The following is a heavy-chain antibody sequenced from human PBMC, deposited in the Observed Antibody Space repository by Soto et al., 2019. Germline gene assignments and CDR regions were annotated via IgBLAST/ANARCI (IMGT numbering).Heavy chain of an antibody. CDR1: GDSIRSSLYY. J-gene: IGHJ6*02. D-gene: IGHD3-3*01. CDR2: IYYSGRT. CDR3: ARDHGSELWSPPYHYYAMDV. V-gene: IGHV4-31*03. Sequence: SETLSLTCNVPGDSIRSSLYYWTGIRQHTGKGLEWSGYIYYSGRTYYKPSLKSRVRISIDTSNNQFSLKLDSVTAADTAIYYCARDHGSELWSPPYHYYAMDVWGQGTPVTV.